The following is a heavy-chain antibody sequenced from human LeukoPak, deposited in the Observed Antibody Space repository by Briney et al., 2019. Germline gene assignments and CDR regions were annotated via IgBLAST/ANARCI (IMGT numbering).Heavy chain of an antibody. D-gene: IGHD2-8*02. Sequence: TWGVLRLSCAASGFTFSSYWMSWVRQPPGKGLEWIAYISDIGSINYNPSLKSRVTISLDTSKNQFSLKLSSVTAADTAVYYCAGHHPRNTVDFWGQGTLVTVSS. CDR3: AGHHPRNTVDF. CDR1: GFTFSSYW. V-gene: IGHV4-59*08. CDR2: ISDIGSI. J-gene: IGHJ4*02.